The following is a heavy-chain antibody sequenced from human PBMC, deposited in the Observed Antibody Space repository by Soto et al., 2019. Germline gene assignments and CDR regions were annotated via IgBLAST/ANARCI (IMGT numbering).Heavy chain of an antibody. CDR3: ARSYYDSSGYFDY. CDR2: IYSSGNT. Sequence: PGGSLRLSCAASGFTFSSYGMHWIRQPPGKGLEWIGNIYSSGNTYYNPSLKSRVTISVDTSENQFSLKLSSVTAADTAVYSCARSYYDSSGYFDYWGQGTLVTVSS. CDR1: GFTFSSYG. V-gene: IGHV4-59*04. D-gene: IGHD3-22*01. J-gene: IGHJ4*02.